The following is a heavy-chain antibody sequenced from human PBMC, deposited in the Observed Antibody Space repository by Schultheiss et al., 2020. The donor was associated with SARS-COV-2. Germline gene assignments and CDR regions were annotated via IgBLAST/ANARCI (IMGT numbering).Heavy chain of an antibody. V-gene: IGHV3-30*03. CDR1: GFTFSSYG. Sequence: GESLKISCAASGFTFSSYGMHWVRQAPGKGLEWVAVISCDGSNKHYADSVKGRFTISRDNAKNSLYLQMNSLRAEDTAVYYCATDQDTAPGYGMDVWGQGTTVTVSS. CDR3: ATDQDTAPGYGMDV. D-gene: IGHD5-18*01. CDR2: ISCDGSNK. J-gene: IGHJ6*02.